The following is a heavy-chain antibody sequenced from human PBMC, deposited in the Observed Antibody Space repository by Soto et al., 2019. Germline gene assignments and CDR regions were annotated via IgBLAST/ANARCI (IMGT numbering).Heavy chain of an antibody. CDR1: GFTFSSYW. CDR2: IKQDGSEK. Sequence: GGSLRLSCAASGFTFSSYWMSWVRQAPGKGLEWVANIKQDGSEKYYVDSVKGRYTISRDNAKNSLYLQMNSLRAEDTAVYYCARDPRVDAFDNWGQGTMVTVSS. V-gene: IGHV3-7*01. J-gene: IGHJ3*02. CDR3: ARDPRVDAFDN.